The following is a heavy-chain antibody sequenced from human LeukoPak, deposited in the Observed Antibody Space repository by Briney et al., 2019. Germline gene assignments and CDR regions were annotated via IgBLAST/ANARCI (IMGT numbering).Heavy chain of an antibody. CDR3: ARDSGYSGYSDY. CDR1: GFTVSAYS. CDR2: ISSSSSYT. J-gene: IGHJ4*02. Sequence: GGSLRLSCAASGFTVSAYSMSWVRQAPGKGLEWVSYISSSSSYTDYADSVKGRFTISRDNAKNSLNLQMNSLRAEDAAVYYCARDSGYSGYSDYWGQGTLVTVSS. D-gene: IGHD5-12*01. V-gene: IGHV3-11*05.